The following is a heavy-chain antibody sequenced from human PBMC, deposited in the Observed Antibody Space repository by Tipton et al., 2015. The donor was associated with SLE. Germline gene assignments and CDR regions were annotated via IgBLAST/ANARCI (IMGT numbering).Heavy chain of an antibody. J-gene: IGHJ4*02. CDR3: ARSESYYSALTY. CDR1: GESISSYY. D-gene: IGHD1-26*01. V-gene: IGHV4-4*07. Sequence: TLSLTCTVSGESISSYYWSWIRQSAGKGLEWIGRIHSSGSTNDNPSLKSRVTMSVDSSKNQFSLKVNSVTAADTAVYYCARSESYYSALTYWGQGTLVTVSS. CDR2: IHSSGST.